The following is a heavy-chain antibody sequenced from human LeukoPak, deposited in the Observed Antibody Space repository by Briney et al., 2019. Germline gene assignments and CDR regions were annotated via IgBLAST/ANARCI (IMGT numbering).Heavy chain of an antibody. Sequence: GASVKVSCKASGYTFTSYDINWVRQATGQGLEWMGWMNPNSGNTGYAQKFQGRVTITRNTSISTAYMELSSLRSEDTAVYYCARGKAARTSPVFDHWGQGTLVTVSS. V-gene: IGHV1-8*03. CDR3: ARGKAARTSPVFDH. CDR1: GYTFTSYD. CDR2: MNPNSGNT. D-gene: IGHD6-6*01. J-gene: IGHJ5*02.